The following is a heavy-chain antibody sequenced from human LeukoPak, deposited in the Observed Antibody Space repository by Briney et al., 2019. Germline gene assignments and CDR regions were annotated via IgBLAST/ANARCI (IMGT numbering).Heavy chain of an antibody. V-gene: IGHV3-23*01. CDR2: ISGSGGST. CDR3: ASMTTVTLDDAFDI. J-gene: IGHJ3*02. Sequence: GGSLRLSCAASGFTFSSYDMSWVRQTPGKGLEWVSVISGSGGSTYYADSVKGRFTISRDNSKNTLFLQMNSLRAEDTAVYYCASMTTVTLDDAFDIWGQGTMVTVSS. CDR1: GFTFSSYD. D-gene: IGHD4-17*01.